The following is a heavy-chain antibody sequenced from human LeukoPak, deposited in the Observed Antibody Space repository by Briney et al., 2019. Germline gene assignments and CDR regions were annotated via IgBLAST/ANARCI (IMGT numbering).Heavy chain of an antibody. Sequence: SETLSLTCTVSGGSISSGGYYWSWIRQHPGKGLEWIGYIYYSGSTYYNPSLKSRVTKSVETSKNQFSLKLSSVTAADTAVYYCARGGRYAYYDFWSGYTNWFDPWGQGTLVTVSS. J-gene: IGHJ5*02. CDR1: GGSISSGGYY. CDR3: ARGGRYAYYDFWSGYTNWFDP. D-gene: IGHD3-3*01. V-gene: IGHV4-31*03. CDR2: IYYSGST.